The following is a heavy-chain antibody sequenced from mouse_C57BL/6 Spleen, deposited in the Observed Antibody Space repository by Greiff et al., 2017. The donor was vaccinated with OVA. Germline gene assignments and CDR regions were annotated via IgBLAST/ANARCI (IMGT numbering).Heavy chain of an antibody. D-gene: IGHD1-1*01. J-gene: IGHJ1*03. CDR1: GYTFTSYW. V-gene: IGHV1-50*01. Sequence: QVQLKQPGAELVKPGASVKLSCKASGYTFTSYWMQWVKQRPGQGLEWIGEIDPSDSYTNYNQKFKGKATLTVDTSSSTAYMQLSSLTSEDSAVYYCARGSSWGYFDVWGTGTTVTVSS. CDR2: IDPSDSYT. CDR3: ARGSSWGYFDV.